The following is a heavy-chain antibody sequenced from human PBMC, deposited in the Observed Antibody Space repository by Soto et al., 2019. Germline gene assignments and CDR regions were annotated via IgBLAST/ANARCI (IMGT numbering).Heavy chain of an antibody. D-gene: IGHD6-19*01. V-gene: IGHV3-66*01. CDR2: IYSGGST. CDR1: GFTVSSNY. J-gene: IGHJ4*02. Sequence: GGSLRLSCAASGFTVSSNYMSWVRQAPGKGLEWVSVIYSGGSTYYADSVKGRFTISRDNSKNTLYLKMNSLRAEDTAVYYCAFSSGWFLAFDYWGQGTLVTVSS. CDR3: AFSSGWFLAFDY.